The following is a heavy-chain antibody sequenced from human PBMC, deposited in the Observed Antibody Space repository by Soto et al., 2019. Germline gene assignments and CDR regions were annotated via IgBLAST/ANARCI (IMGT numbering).Heavy chain of an antibody. Sequence: ETLALTCPVSGGSFKSGSYSWSWIRQPPGKGLEWIGYVYHTGRTSYNPSLKSRVSISMDTSKNQFSLNLDSVTAADTAVYFCARDFAYFDSWGQGTLVTVSS. D-gene: IGHD3-3*01. V-gene: IGHV4-61*01. CDR2: VYHTGRT. J-gene: IGHJ4*02. CDR3: ARDFAYFDS. CDR1: GGSFKSGSYS.